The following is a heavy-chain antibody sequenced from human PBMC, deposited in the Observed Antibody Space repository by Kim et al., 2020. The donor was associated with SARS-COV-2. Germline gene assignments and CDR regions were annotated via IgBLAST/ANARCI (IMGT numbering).Heavy chain of an antibody. CDR1: GFSVRNTS. D-gene: IGHD3-9*01. CDR2: IYYSGRT. Sequence: GGSLRLSCAASGFSVRNTSLSWFRQAPGKGLEWVSPIYYSGRTSYADSAKGRLTVTKDNSKDTMHYQMISLRAEDTAAYYCAIAGYQDRLRYYFDFSFD. J-gene: IGHJ4*01. CDR3: AIAGYQDRLRYYFDFSFD. V-gene: IGHV3-66*01.